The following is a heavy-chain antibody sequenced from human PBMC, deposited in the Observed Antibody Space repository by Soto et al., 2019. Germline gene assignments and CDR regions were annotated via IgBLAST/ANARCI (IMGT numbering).Heavy chain of an antibody. Sequence: LRLSFAASVFSFVNYAMNWVRQAPGKGLEWVSGLSGSGTSTYYADSVKGRFTISRDNSRDTLFLQMNSLTADDTAVYYCAKATTNGGWFNPFDSWGQGALVTVSS. CDR3: AKATTNGGWFNPFDS. CDR2: LSGSGTST. D-gene: IGHD6-19*01. CDR1: VFSFVNYA. V-gene: IGHV3-23*01. J-gene: IGHJ4*02.